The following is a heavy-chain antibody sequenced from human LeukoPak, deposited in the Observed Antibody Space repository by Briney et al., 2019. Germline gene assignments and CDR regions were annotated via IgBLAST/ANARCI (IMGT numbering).Heavy chain of an antibody. CDR2: IYYSGST. V-gene: IGHV4-59*13. CDR1: GGSISSYY. D-gene: IGHD3-3*02. J-gene: IGHJ3*02. Sequence: KPSETLSLTCTVSGGSISSYYWSWIRQPPGKGLEWIGYIYYSGSTNYTPSLKSRVTISVDTSKNQFSLKLSSVTAADTAVYYCASLQKLGDAFDIWGQGTMVTVSS. CDR3: ASLQKLGDAFDI.